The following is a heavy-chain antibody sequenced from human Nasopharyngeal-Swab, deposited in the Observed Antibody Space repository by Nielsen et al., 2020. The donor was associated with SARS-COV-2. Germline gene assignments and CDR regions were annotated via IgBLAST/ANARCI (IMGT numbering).Heavy chain of an antibody. D-gene: IGHD2-2*02. J-gene: IGHJ4*02. CDR3: ARDAIVVVPAAIQY. CDR2: ISSSSSTK. V-gene: IGHV3-48*02. Sequence: VRQMPGKGLEWVSYISSSSSTKYYADSVKGRFTISRDNAKNSLYLQMNSLRDEDTAVYYCARDAIVVVPAAIQYWGQGTLVTV.